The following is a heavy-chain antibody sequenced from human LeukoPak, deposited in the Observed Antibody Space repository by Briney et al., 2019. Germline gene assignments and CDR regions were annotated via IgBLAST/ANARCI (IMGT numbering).Heavy chain of an antibody. D-gene: IGHD2-2*02. J-gene: IGHJ6*03. V-gene: IGHV1-46*01. Sequence: ASVKVSCKASGYTFTSYYLHWVRQAPGQGPEWMGIINPSGGSTSYAQKFQGRVTMTRDMSTSTVYTELSSLRSEDTAVYFCARDFKRCGPSCFTWYYYYYYMDVWGKGTTVTVSS. CDR2: INPSGGST. CDR3: ARDFKRCGPSCFTWYYYYYYMDV. CDR1: GYTFTSYY.